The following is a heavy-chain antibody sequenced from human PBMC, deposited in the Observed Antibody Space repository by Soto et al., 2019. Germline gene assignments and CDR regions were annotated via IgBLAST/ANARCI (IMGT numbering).Heavy chain of an antibody. V-gene: IGHV3-7*05. CDR3: ARERYYGSGSYQWGMDV. CDR1: GFTFSSYW. CDR2: IKQDGSEK. D-gene: IGHD3-10*01. Sequence: GGSLRLSCAASGFTFSSYWMSWVRQAPGKGLEWVANIKQDGSEKYYVDSVKGRFTISRDNAKNSLYLQMNSLRAEDTAVYYCARERYYGSGSYQWGMDVWGQGTTVTVSS. J-gene: IGHJ6*02.